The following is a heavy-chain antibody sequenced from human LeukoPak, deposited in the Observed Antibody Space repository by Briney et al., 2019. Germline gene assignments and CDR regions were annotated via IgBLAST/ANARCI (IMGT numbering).Heavy chain of an antibody. J-gene: IGHJ4*02. V-gene: IGHV3-23*01. CDR2: ISGSGGST. D-gene: IGHD1-1*01. CDR3: AKQYNWNDGFDY. CDR1: GFTFSSYA. Sequence: GGSLRLSCAASGFTFSSYAMSWVRQAPGKGLEWVSAISGSGGSTYYADSVKGRFTISRDNSKNTLYLQMNSLRAEDRAVYYCAKQYNWNDGFDYWGQGTLVTVSS.